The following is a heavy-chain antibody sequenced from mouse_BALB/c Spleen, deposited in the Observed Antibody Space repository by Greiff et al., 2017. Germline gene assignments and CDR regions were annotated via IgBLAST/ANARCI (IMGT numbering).Heavy chain of an antibody. V-gene: IGHV1-12*01. CDR2: IYPGNGDT. D-gene: IGHD2-1*01. J-gene: IGHJ3*01. CDR3: ARTLYGNYWFAY. CDR1: GYTFTSYN. Sequence: LQQPGAELVKPGASVKMSCKASGYTFTSYNMHWVKQTPGQGLEWIGAIYPGNGDTSYNQKFKGKATLTADKSSSTAYMQLSSLTSEDSAVYYCARTLYGNYWFAYWGQGTLVTVSA.